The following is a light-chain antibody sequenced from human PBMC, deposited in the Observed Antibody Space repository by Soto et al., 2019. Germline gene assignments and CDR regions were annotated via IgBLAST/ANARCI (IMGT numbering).Light chain of an antibody. CDR2: WAS. Sequence: DIVMTQSPDSLAVSLGERATINCKSSQSVLYSSNNKNYLAWYQQKPGQPPKLLIYWASTRESGVPDRFSGSGYGTDFTLTISSLQAEDVAVYYCQQYYSTPRTFGGGTKVEIE. CDR1: QSVLYSSNNKNY. V-gene: IGKV4-1*01. J-gene: IGKJ4*01. CDR3: QQYYSTPRT.